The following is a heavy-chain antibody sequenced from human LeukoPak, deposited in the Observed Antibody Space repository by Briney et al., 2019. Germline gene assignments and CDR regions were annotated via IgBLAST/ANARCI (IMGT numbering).Heavy chain of an antibody. Sequence: GGSLRLSCAASGFTFSSYAMSGVRQAPGKGLEWGSGISTSGGSSSYADSVKGRFTISRDNPRNTLYMQMNSLRAEDTALYYCAIMHPYYDGSGYWVQWGQGTLVTVSS. V-gene: IGHV3-23*01. CDR2: ISTSGGSS. CDR1: GFTFSSYA. CDR3: AIMHPYYDGSGYWVQ. J-gene: IGHJ4*02. D-gene: IGHD3-22*01.